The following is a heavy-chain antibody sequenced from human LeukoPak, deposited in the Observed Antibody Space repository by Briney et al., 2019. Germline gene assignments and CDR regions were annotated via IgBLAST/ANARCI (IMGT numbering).Heavy chain of an antibody. D-gene: IGHD6-19*01. V-gene: IGHV4-59*01. Sequence: KPSETLSLTCTVSGGSISSYYWSWIRQPPGKGLEWIGYIYYSGSTNYNPSLKSRITISVDTSKNQFSLKLSSVTAADTAVYYCARDRSGYNSGWYHLAYWGQGTLVTVSS. CDR3: ARDRSGYNSGWYHLAY. CDR1: GGSISSYY. J-gene: IGHJ4*02. CDR2: IYYSGST.